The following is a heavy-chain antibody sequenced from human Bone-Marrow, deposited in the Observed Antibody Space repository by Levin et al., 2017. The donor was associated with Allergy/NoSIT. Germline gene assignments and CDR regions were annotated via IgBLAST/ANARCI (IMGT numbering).Heavy chain of an antibody. Sequence: GESLKISCAASGFSFINYLMNWVRQAPGKGLEWVSTISGDAYNTYYADSVKGRFTISRDNSRNTLYLQINDLRAEDTAIYYCTKDGNDFWSATDGRDAWGQGTLVTVSS. D-gene: IGHD3-3*01. CDR1: GFSFINYL. CDR2: ISGDAYNT. V-gene: IGHV3-23*01. CDR3: TKDGNDFWSATDGRDA. J-gene: IGHJ5*02.